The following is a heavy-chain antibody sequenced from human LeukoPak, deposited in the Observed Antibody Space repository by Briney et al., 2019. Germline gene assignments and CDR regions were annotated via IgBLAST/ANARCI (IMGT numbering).Heavy chain of an antibody. D-gene: IGHD4-17*01. CDR3: AARYGD. J-gene: IGHJ4*02. Sequence: SETLSLTCTVSSGSISTSNYYWGWVRQPPGKGLEWIGEINHSGSTNYNPSLKSRVTISVDTSKNQFSLKLSSVTAADTAVYYCAARYGDWGQGTLVTVSS. V-gene: IGHV4-39*07. CDR1: SGSISTSNYY. CDR2: INHSGST.